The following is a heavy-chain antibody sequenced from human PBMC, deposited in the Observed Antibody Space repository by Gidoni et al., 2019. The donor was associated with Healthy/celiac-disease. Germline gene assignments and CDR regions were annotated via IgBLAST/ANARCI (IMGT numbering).Heavy chain of an antibody. Sequence: EWMGIIYPGDSDTRYSPSFQCQVTISADKSISTAYLQWSSLKSSDTAMYYCASSVAFDIWGQGTMVTVSS. CDR2: IYPGDSDT. CDR3: ASSVAFDI. J-gene: IGHJ3*02. V-gene: IGHV5-51*01.